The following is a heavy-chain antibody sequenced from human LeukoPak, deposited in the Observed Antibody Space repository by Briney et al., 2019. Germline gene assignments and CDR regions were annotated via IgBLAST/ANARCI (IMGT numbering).Heavy chain of an antibody. CDR2: IKSKTDGGTT. CDR1: GFTFSNAW. J-gene: IGHJ4*02. Sequence: GGSLRLSCAASGFTFSNAWMSWVRQAPGKGLEWVGRIKSKTDGGTTDYAAPVKGRFTISRDDSKNTLYLQMNSLKTEDTAVYYCTTELCWYAVCFFDYWGQGTLVTVSS. V-gene: IGHV3-15*01. D-gene: IGHD2-8*01. CDR3: TTELCWYAVCFFDY.